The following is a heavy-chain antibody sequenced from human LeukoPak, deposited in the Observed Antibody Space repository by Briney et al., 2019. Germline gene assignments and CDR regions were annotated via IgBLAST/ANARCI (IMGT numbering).Heavy chain of an antibody. J-gene: IGHJ5*02. Sequence: WDPLSHTCALWGGSFSVYHWRALRPPPGRALVGRGEIKYRRSTNYNPSLKSRVTISVDTSKNQFSLKLSSVTAADTAVYYCAGGWALGELRRNWFDRWGQGTLVTVSS. CDR1: GGSFSVYH. CDR3: AGGWALGELRRNWFDR. V-gene: IGHV4-34*01. CDR2: IKYRRST. D-gene: IGHD3-10*01.